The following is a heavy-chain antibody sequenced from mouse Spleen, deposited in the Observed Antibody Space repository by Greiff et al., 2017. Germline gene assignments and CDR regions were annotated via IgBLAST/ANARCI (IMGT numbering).Heavy chain of an antibody. J-gene: IGHJ1*01. CDR1: GYTFTSYW. D-gene: IGHD1-1*01. Sequence: QVQLQQPGAELVMPGASVKLSCKASGYTFTSYWMHWVKQRPGQGLEWIGEIDPSDSYTNYNQKFKGKATLTVDKSSSTAYMQLSSLTSEDSAVYYCARGLYYYGSSPWYFDVWGAGTTVTVSS. CDR3: ARGLYYYGSSPWYFDV. CDR2: IDPSDSYT. V-gene: IGHV1-69*01.